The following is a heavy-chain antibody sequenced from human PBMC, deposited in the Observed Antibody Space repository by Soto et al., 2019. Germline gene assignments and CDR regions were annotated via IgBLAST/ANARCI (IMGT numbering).Heavy chain of an antibody. Sequence: GASVKVSCKASGYTFTSYGISWVRQAPGQGLEWMGWISAYNGNTNYAQKLQGRVTMTTDTSTSTAYMELRSLRSDDTAVYYCARDLRVRGVIITQGYWGQGTLVTVSS. CDR1: GYTFTSYG. J-gene: IGHJ4*02. D-gene: IGHD3-10*01. CDR2: ISAYNGNT. V-gene: IGHV1-18*04. CDR3: ARDLRVRGVIITQGY.